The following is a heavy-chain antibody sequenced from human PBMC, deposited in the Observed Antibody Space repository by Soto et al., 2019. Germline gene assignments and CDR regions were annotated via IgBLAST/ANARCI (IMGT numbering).Heavy chain of an antibody. J-gene: IGHJ6*02. CDR2: INPNSGGT. D-gene: IGHD3-3*01. V-gene: IGHV1-2*04. CDR1: GYTFTGYY. Sequence: ASVKVSCKASGYTFTGYYMHWVGQAPVQGLEGMGWINPNSGGTNYAQKFQGWVTMTRDTSISTAYMELSRLRSDDTAVYYCARQRIQSISRGYGMDVWGQGTTVTVSS. CDR3: ARQRIQSISRGYGMDV.